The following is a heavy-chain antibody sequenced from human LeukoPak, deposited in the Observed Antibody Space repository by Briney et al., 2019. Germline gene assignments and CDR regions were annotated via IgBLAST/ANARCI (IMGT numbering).Heavy chain of an antibody. CDR2: ISYSGST. CDR1: GDSFTGYY. V-gene: IGHV4-59*08. J-gene: IGHJ4*02. D-gene: IGHD5-18*01. Sequence: SETLSLTCAVYGDSFTGYYWSWIRQPPGKGLEWIGSISYSGSTNYNPSLKNRVTISLDTSKNQFSLKLSSVTAADTAVYYCASDASRGYSYGYANYWGQGTLVTVSS. CDR3: ASDASRGYSYGYANY.